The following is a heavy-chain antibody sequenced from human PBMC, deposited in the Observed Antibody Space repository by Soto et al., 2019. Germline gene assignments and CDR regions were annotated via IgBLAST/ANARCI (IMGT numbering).Heavy chain of an antibody. CDR1: GFTFSSYR. D-gene: IGHD3-22*01. CDR3: ARERGYYYDSSGYYPDAFDI. J-gene: IGHJ3*02. Sequence: EVQLVESGGGLVKPGGSLRLSCAASGFTFSSYRMNWVRQAPGKGLEWVSSISSSSSYIYYADSVKGRFTISRDNAKNSLYLQMNSLRAEDTAVYYCARERGYYYDSSGYYPDAFDIWGQGTMVTVSS. V-gene: IGHV3-21*01. CDR2: ISSSSSYI.